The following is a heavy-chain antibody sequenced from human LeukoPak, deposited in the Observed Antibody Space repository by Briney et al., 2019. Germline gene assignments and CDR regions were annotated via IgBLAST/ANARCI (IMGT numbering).Heavy chain of an antibody. CDR1: GGSISSYY. J-gene: IGHJ4*02. D-gene: IGHD1-26*01. CDR3: ASTSRSYVFAY. CDR2: IYYSGRT. Sequence: ASETLSLTCTVSGGSISSYYWSWVRKAPGKELDWIAYIYYSGRTNYNPSLKSRVTMSIDTSKNYFSLNLSSVTDAHTAVYYSASTSRSYVFAYWGQGILVTVSS. V-gene: IGHV4-59*12.